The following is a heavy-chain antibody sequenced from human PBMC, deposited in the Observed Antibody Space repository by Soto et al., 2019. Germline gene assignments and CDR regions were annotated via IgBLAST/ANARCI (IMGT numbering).Heavy chain of an antibody. CDR3: GRVFWMDMGRHGMDV. V-gene: IGHV3-30-3*01. Sequence: QVQLVESGGGVVQPGRSLRLSCAASGFSLSSYVMHWVRQAPGKGLEWVAVISYDGASKYYADSVKGRFTVSRDNSKNTLYLQMNSLRAEDKAVYYCGRVFWMDMGRHGMDVWGQGTTVTVSS. D-gene: IGHD2-2*03. J-gene: IGHJ6*02. CDR1: GFSLSSYV. CDR2: ISYDGASK.